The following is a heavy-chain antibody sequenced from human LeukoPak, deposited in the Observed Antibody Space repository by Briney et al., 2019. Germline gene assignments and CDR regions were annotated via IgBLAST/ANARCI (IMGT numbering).Heavy chain of an antibody. CDR2: IIPIFGTA. V-gene: IGHV1-69*13. CDR3: ARHIVVVVAAREIHAFDI. D-gene: IGHD2-15*01. Sequence: GASVKVSCKASGGTFGSYAISWVRQAPGQGLEWMGGIIPIFGTANYAQKFQGRVTITADESTSTAYMELSSLRSEDTAVYYCARHIVVVVAAREIHAFDIWGQGTMVTVSS. J-gene: IGHJ3*02. CDR1: GGTFGSYA.